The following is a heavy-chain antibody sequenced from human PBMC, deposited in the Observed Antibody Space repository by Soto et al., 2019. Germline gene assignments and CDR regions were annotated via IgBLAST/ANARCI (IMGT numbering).Heavy chain of an antibody. CDR3: ARDRYDYYDSSFYGMDV. V-gene: IGHV4-59*01. CDR1: GGSISSYY. Sequence: QVQLQESGPGLVKPSETLSLTCTVSGGSISSYYWSWIRQPPGKGLELIGYIYYSGSTNYNPSLKSRVTISVDTSKNQFSLKLSSVTAADTAVYYCARDRYDYYDSSFYGMDVWGQVTTVTVSS. J-gene: IGHJ6*02. D-gene: IGHD3-22*01. CDR2: IYYSGST.